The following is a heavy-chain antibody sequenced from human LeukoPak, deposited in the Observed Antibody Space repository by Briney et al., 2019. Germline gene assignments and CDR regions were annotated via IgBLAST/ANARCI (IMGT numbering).Heavy chain of an antibody. D-gene: IGHD2-15*01. J-gene: IGHJ1*01. CDR1: GFTFSSFG. CDR3: ASGGCSAITCSFRH. V-gene: IGHV3-30*04. Sequence: GGSLRLSRAASGFTFSSFGMYWVRQAPGKGLEWVAAVSFDGDNEDYGDSVKGRFTISRDNSKNTLYLQMNILRAEDTAVYYCASGGCSAITCSFRHWGQGTLVTVSS. CDR2: VSFDGDNE.